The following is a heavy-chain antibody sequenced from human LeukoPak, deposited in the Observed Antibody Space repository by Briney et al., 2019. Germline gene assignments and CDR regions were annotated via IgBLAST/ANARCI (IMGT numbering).Heavy chain of an antibody. CDR3: ARGDILTGCDY. CDR2: VYNSGNT. V-gene: IGHV4-39*01. D-gene: IGHD3-9*01. J-gene: IGHJ4*02. Sequence: PSETLSLTCSVSGGSISSSSYYWGWIRQPPGKGLEWIGSVYNSGNTCYNPSLKSRVTMSVDTSKNQISLKLSSVNVADTAVYYCARGDILTGCDYWGQGTLVTVSS. CDR1: GGSISSSSYY.